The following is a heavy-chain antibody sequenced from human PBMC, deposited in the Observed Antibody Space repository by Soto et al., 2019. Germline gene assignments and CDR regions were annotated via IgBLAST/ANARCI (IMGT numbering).Heavy chain of an antibody. Sequence: SETLSLTCTVSGGSISSHNYSWSWIRQPPGKGLEWIGYIYHSGGTYYNPSLKSRVTISVDRSKNQFSLKLSSVTAADTAVYYCARTESGTFDPWGQGTLVTVSS. D-gene: IGHD1-7*01. V-gene: IGHV4-30-2*01. J-gene: IGHJ5*02. CDR2: IYHSGGT. CDR3: ARTESGTFDP. CDR1: GGSISSHNYS.